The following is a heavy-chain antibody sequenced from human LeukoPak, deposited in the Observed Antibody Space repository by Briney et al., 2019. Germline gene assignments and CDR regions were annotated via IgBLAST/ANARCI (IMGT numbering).Heavy chain of an antibody. V-gene: IGHV4-59*08. CDR1: GGSITSYY. D-gene: IGHD3-22*01. J-gene: IGHJ4*02. CDR3: AASYFYDGIRYFDY. CDR2: IYYTGST. Sequence: KPSETLSLTCSVSGGSITSYYWSWIRQPPGKGLEWIGYIYYTGSTKSNPSFKSRVTISLDMSERQFSLKLSSVTAADTAIYYCAASYFYDGIRYFDYWGLGTLVTVSS.